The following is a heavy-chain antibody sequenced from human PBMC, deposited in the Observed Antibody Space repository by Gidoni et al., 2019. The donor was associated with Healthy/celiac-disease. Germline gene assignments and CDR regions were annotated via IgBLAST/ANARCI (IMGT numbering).Heavy chain of an antibody. CDR3: ARDAGGMDV. CDR2: ISYDGSNK. CDR1: GFTFSSYA. J-gene: IGHJ6*02. Sequence: QVQLVESGGGVVQPGRSLRLSCAAPGFTFSSYAMHWVRQAPGKGLEWVAVISYDGSNKYYADAVKCRFTISRDNSKNTLYLQMNSLRAEDTAVYYCARDAGGMDVWGQGTTVTVSS. V-gene: IGHV3-30-3*01.